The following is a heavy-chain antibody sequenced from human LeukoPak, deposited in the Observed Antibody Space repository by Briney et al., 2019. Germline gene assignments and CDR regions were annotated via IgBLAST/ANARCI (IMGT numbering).Heavy chain of an antibody. CDR3: ASPTHIRSWLIDY. J-gene: IGHJ4*02. D-gene: IGHD6-13*01. Sequence: GGSLRLSCAASGFTFTNYAMNWVRQAPGKGLEWVSTISGSGGSTYYADSVKGRFTISRDNSKNTLYLQMNSLRAEDTAIYYCASPTHIRSWLIDYWGQGTLVTVSS. CDR2: ISGSGGST. CDR1: GFTFTNYA. V-gene: IGHV3-23*01.